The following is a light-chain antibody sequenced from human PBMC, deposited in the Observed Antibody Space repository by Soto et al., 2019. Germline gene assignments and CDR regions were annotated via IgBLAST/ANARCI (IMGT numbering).Light chain of an antibody. CDR1: QDISSY. CDR2: AAS. Sequence: DIQLTQSPSFLSASVGDRVTITCRASQDISSYLAWYQQKPGKAPKLLIYAASTLQSGVPSRFSGSGSGTEFTLTISSLQPEDFATYYCQQLNSYPFITFGQGTRLEIK. J-gene: IGKJ5*01. CDR3: QQLNSYPFIT. V-gene: IGKV1-9*01.